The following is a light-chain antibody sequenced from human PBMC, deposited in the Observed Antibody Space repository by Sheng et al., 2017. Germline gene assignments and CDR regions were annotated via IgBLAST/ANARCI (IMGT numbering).Light chain of an antibody. V-gene: IGKV3-20*01. CDR3: QQYGSSPLT. J-gene: IGKJ4*01. CDR2: GAS. CDR1: QTVITDY. Sequence: EVVLTQSPGTLSLSPGERATLSCRASQTVITDYLAWYQQKPGQTPRLLIYGASTRATGIPVRFSGSGSGTEFTLTISSLQSEDFAVYYCQQYGSSPLTFGGGTKVEIK.